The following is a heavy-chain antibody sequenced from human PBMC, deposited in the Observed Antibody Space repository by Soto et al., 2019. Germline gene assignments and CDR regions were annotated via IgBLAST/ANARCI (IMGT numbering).Heavy chain of an antibody. Sequence: SLRLSCAASGFTFSIYAMSWVRQAPGKGLEWVSAISGSGGGTYYADSVEGRFTISRDNSKNTLYLQMNSLRVDDTAIYYCAKARATSTPAPGSYWGQGTLVTVSS. V-gene: IGHV3-23*01. D-gene: IGHD1-26*01. CDR1: GFTFSIYA. CDR2: ISGSGGGT. CDR3: AKARATSTPAPGSY. J-gene: IGHJ1*01.